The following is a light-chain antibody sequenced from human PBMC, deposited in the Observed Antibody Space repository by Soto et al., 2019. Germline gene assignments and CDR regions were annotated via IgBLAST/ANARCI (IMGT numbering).Light chain of an antibody. J-gene: IGLJ3*02. CDR3: QSFDNSVSGSGV. CDR1: YSNIGAGYE. CDR2: GHN. V-gene: IGLV1-40*01. Sequence: QSELTQPPSVSGAPGQRVTISCTGSYSNIGAGYEVHWYQQIPGTAPKLLVSGHNNRPSGVPDRFFGSKSGSSASLTIIGLRAEDEADYYCQSFDNSVSGSGVFGGGTKVTVL.